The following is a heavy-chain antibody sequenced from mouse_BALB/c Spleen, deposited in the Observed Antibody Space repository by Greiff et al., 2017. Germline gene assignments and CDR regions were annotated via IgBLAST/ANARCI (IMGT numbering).Heavy chain of an antibody. CDR2: ISYSGST. CDR1: GYSITSDYA. J-gene: IGHJ4*01. V-gene: IGHV3-2*02. CDR3: ARRDAMDY. Sequence: EVQLQESGPGLVKPSQSLSLTCTVTGYSITSDYAWNWIRQFPGNKLEWMGYISYSGSTSYNPSLKSRISITRDTSKNQFFLQLNSVTTEDTATYYCARRDAMDYWGQGTSGTVSS.